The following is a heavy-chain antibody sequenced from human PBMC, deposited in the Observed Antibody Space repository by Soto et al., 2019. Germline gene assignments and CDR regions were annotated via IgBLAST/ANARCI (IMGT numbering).Heavy chain of an antibody. CDR1: GGSFSGYY. CDR3: ARARNPQFQDYFDY. CDR2: INHSGST. J-gene: IGHJ4*02. Sequence: TSETLSLTCAVYGGSFSGYYWSWIRQPPGKGLEWIGEINHSGSTNYNPSLKSRVTISVDTSKNQFSLKLSSVTAADTAVYYCARARNPQFQDYFDYWGQGTLVTVSS. V-gene: IGHV4-34*01.